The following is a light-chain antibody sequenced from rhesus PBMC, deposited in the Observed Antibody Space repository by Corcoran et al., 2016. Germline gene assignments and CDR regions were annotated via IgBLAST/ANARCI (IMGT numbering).Light chain of an antibody. CDR3: GSLPNTVNQYI. CDR2: GNT. J-gene: IGLJ1*01. Sequence: SSGLTQEPALSVALGHTVRMTCRGDSLKTNYGSWYQQKPGQAPVLVIYGNTNRPSGIPGRFTGSWSGNTGSLTITGAQVEDEADYFCGSLPNTVNQYIFGTGTRVTVL. V-gene: IGLV3S11*01. CDR1: SLKTNY.